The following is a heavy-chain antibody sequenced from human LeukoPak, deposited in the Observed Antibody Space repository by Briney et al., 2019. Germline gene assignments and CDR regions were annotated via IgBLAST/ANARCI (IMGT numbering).Heavy chain of an antibody. D-gene: IGHD6-19*01. CDR2: IYHSGST. J-gene: IGHJ5*02. CDR1: GGSFSGYY. Sequence: SETLSLTCAVYGGSFSGYYWSWIRQPPGKGLEWIGSIYHSGSTNYNPSLKSRVTISVDTSKNQFSLKLSSVTAADTAVYYCARRQWLVRFPRFDPWGQGTLVTVSS. CDR3: ARRQWLVRFPRFDP. V-gene: IGHV4-34*01.